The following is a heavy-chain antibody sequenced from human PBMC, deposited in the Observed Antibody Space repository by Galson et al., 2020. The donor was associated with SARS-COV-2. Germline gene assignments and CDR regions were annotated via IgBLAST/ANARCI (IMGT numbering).Heavy chain of an antibody. V-gene: IGHV3-23*01. D-gene: IGHD1-26*01. Sequence: GESLKISCAASGFTFNAYAMNWVRQAPGKGLEWVSAIDGSGGTSDYADSVKGRFTISRDNSKNTVFLEMNNLRAEDTAVYFCAKGSVDGSYVIYYYSMDVWGKGTTVTVSS. J-gene: IGHJ6*03. CDR2: IDGSGGTS. CDR1: GFTFNAYA. CDR3: AKGSVDGSYVIYYYSMDV.